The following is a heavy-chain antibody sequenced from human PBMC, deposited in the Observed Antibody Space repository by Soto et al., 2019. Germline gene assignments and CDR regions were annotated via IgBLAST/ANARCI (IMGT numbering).Heavy chain of an antibody. V-gene: IGHV3-74*01. D-gene: IGHD2-8*01. Sequence: EVQLVESGGGLVQPGGSLRLSCAASGFTFSSHWLHWVRQTPGDALVSVSRINPDASDADYADSVKGRFTISRDNAKSTLYLDMNSLRAEDTGVYYCARPKTMVYSAFDTWGQGTMVTVSS. J-gene: IGHJ3*02. CDR2: INPDASDA. CDR3: ARPKTMVYSAFDT. CDR1: GFTFSSHW.